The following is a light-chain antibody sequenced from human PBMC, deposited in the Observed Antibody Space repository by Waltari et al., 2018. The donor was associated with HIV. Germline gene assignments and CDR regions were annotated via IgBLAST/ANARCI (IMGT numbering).Light chain of an antibody. Sequence: QSALTQPPSASGSPGQSVTVSCTGTRSDSGYFNYVSWYQQHPGKAPKLLIYDVNKRPSGVPDRFSASKSGATASLTVSGLLAEDEADYYCAAYAGNNIVIFGGGTKVTV. CDR1: RSDSGYFNY. J-gene: IGLJ2*01. CDR2: DVN. V-gene: IGLV2-8*01. CDR3: AAYAGNNIVI.